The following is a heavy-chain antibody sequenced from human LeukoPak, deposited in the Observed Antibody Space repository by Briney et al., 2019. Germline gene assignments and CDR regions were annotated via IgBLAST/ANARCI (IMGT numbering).Heavy chain of an antibody. CDR3: ARGGVTAGFDY. J-gene: IGHJ4*02. CDR2: ISSSGSTI. V-gene: IGHV3-48*03. D-gene: IGHD4-23*01. CDR1: GFTFSSYE. Sequence: GGSLRLSCAASGFTFSSYEMNWVRQAPGKGLEWVSYISSSGSTIYYADSVKGRFTISRDNAKNTLYLQMNSLRGEDTAVYYCARGGVTAGFDYWGQGTLVTVSS.